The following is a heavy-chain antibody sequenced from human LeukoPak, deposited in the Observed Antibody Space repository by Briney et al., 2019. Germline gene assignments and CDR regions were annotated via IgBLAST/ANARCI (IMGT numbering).Heavy chain of an antibody. CDR1: GFTSSNAW. V-gene: IGHV3-15*01. J-gene: IGHJ3*02. CDR3: TTFDYAAFLI. CDR2: IKSKTDGGTR. D-gene: IGHD4/OR15-4a*01. Sequence: TSGGSLRLSCAVSGFTSSNAWMSWVRQAPGKGLEWVGRIKSKTDGGTRDYAAPVKGRFTISRDDSKNTLYLQMNSLKTEDTAVYYCTTFDYAAFLIWGQGTMATVSS.